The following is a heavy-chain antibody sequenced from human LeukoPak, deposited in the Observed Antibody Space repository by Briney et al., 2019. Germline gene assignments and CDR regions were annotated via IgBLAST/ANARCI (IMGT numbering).Heavy chain of an antibody. CDR3: VRDQAGGPDY. Sequence: ASVTVSFKASGYTFTSYGISWVRQAPGQGFEWMGWINTNTGNPTYAQGFTGRFVFSLDTSVSTAYLQISSLKADDTAIYYCVRDQAGGPDYWGQGTLVTVSS. CDR1: GYTFTSYG. V-gene: IGHV7-4-1*02. CDR2: INTNTGNP. D-gene: IGHD2-15*01. J-gene: IGHJ4*02.